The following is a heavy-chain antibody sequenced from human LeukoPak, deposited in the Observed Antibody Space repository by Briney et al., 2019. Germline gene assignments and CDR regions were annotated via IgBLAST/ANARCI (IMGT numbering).Heavy chain of an antibody. CDR1: GYTFTSYG. CDR3: ARTPIVGATREDY. CDR2: ISTYNGNT. Sequence: ASVKVSCKASGYTFTSYGISWVRQAPGQGLEWMAWISTYNGNTNYAQKFKGRVTMTTDTSTTTAYMEVRSLRFDDTAVYYCARTPIVGATREDYWGQGTLVTVFS. J-gene: IGHJ4*02. D-gene: IGHD1-26*01. V-gene: IGHV1-18*01.